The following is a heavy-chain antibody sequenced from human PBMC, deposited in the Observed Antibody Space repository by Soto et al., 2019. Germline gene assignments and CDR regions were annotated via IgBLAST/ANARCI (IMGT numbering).Heavy chain of an antibody. J-gene: IGHJ4*02. CDR3: ARLYYDILTGYYYFDY. V-gene: IGHV1-8*01. Sequence: ASVKVSCKASGYTFTSYDINWVRQATGQGLEWMGWMNPNSGNTGYAQKFQGRVTMTRNTSISTAYMELSSLRSEDTAVYYCARLYYDILTGYYYFDYWGQGTLDTVSS. CDR1: GYTFTSYD. D-gene: IGHD3-9*01. CDR2: MNPNSGNT.